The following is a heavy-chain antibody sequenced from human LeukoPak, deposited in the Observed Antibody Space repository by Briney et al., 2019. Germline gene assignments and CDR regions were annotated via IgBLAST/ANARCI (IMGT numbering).Heavy chain of an antibody. CDR1: GGSISSSSYY. J-gene: IGHJ4*02. Sequence: SETLSLTCTVSGGSISSSSYYWGWIRQPPGKGLEWIGSIYYSGSTYYNPSLKSRVTISVDTSKNQFSLKLSSVTAADTAVYYCARGHLQYYYDSSGYSLDYWGQGTLVTVSS. V-gene: IGHV4-39*07. D-gene: IGHD3-22*01. CDR2: IYYSGST. CDR3: ARGHLQYYYDSSGYSLDY.